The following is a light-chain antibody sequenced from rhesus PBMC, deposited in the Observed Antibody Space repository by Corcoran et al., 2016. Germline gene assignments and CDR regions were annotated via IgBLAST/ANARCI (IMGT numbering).Light chain of an antibody. CDR3: QHHENSPVT. V-gene: IGKV1-69*01. Sequence: DIQRTQSPSSPSASVGDRATLTCRARQGISNWLAWYQQKPGKAPKLLIYRASNLEVGVPSRFSGRGSGTAFTLTISSLQPEDIATYYCQHHENSPVTFGGGTKVEIK. J-gene: IGKJ4*01. CDR2: RAS. CDR1: QGISNW.